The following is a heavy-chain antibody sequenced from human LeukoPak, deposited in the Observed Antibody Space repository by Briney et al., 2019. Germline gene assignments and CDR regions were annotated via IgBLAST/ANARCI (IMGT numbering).Heavy chain of an antibody. CDR3: AKDHMGNSGPYYYYGMDV. CDR2: ISGSGGST. J-gene: IGHJ6*02. Sequence: PGGSLRLSCAAPGFAFSSYAMSWVRQAPGKGLEWVSAISGSGGSTYYADSVKGRFTISRDNSKNTLYLQMNSLRAEDTAVYYCAKDHMGNSGPYYYYGMDVWGQGTTVTVSS. D-gene: IGHD4-23*01. V-gene: IGHV3-23*01. CDR1: GFAFSSYA.